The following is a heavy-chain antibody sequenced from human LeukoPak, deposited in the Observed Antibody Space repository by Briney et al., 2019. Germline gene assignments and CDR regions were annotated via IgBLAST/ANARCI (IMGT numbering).Heavy chain of an antibody. Sequence: SETLSLTCTVSGGSISSSSYYWSWIRQPPGKGLEWIGYIYTSGSTNYNPSLKSRVTISVDTSKNQFSLDLSSVTAADTAVYYCARQKCTSTSCLTKNAFDIWGQGTMVTVSS. CDR3: ARQKCTSTSCLTKNAFDI. D-gene: IGHD2-2*01. V-gene: IGHV4-61*09. CDR1: GGSISSSSYY. J-gene: IGHJ3*02. CDR2: IYTSGST.